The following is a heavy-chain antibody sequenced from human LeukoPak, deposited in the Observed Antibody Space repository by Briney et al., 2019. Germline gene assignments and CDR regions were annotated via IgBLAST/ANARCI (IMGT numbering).Heavy chain of an antibody. CDR3: ARHRDGYNIDY. CDR1: GYSFSTYW. Sequence: GESLKISCEGSGYSFSTYWIGWVRQMPGKGLEWMGIIYPGDSDSKYIPSFQGQVTISADKSISTAYLQWSSLKASDTAMYYCARHRDGYNIDYWGQGTLVTVSS. V-gene: IGHV5-51*01. D-gene: IGHD5-24*01. J-gene: IGHJ4*02. CDR2: IYPGDSDS.